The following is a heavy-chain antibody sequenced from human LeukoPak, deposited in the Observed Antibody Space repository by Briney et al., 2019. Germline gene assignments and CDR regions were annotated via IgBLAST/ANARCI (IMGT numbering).Heavy chain of an antibody. CDR1: GFTFSSYS. CDR3: ARDLVYYDSSGADY. Sequence: GGSLRLSCAAAGFTFSSYSMNWVRQAAGKGLEWVSSISSSSIYIYYADSVKGRFTISRDNAKKSLYLQMNSLRAEDTAVYYCARDLVYYDSSGADYWGQGTLVTVSS. D-gene: IGHD3-22*01. J-gene: IGHJ4*02. CDR2: ISSSSIYI. V-gene: IGHV3-21*01.